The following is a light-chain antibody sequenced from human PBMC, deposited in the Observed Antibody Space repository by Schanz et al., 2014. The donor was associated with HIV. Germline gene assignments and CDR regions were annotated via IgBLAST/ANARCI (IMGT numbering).Light chain of an antibody. Sequence: QLVLTQSPSASASLGASVKLTCTLSSGHSTYVVAWHQQQPQKAPRFLMSLNRDGAHIKGDGIPDRFSGSSSGSERYLNISSLHYEDEDDYYCQTWGTDSVVFAGGTKLTVL. CDR1: SGHSTYV. J-gene: IGLJ2*01. CDR3: QTWGTDSVV. CDR2: LNRDGAH. V-gene: IGLV4-69*01.